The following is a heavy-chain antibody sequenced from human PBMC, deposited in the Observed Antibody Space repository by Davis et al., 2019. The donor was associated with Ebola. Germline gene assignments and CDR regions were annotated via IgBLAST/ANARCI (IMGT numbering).Heavy chain of an antibody. Sequence: HTGGSLRLSCAASGFTFSSYSMNWVRQAPGKGLVWVSRINGDGSRTTYADSVKGRFTISRDNAKNTLYLQMNSLRAEDTAVYYCAKSGLSFGVVKYHYGMDVWGKGTTVTVSS. CDR3: AKSGLSFGVVKYHYGMDV. CDR1: GFTFSSYS. D-gene: IGHD3-3*01. CDR2: INGDGSRT. V-gene: IGHV3-74*01. J-gene: IGHJ6*04.